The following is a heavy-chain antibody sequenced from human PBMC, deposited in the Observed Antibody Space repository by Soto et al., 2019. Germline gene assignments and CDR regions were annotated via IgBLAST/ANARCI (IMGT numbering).Heavy chain of an antibody. Sequence: QVQLQQWGAGLLKPSETLFLTCAVYGGSFSGYQWSWIRQTPGKGLEWIGEINDSGNINYNPSLKSRVTILVDTAKKQISLKLSSVTAADTAVYYCARGLIVWFGELSRRGGYYYYMDVWGKGTTVTVSS. CDR3: ARGLIVWFGELSRRGGYYYYMDV. J-gene: IGHJ6*03. V-gene: IGHV4-34*01. D-gene: IGHD3-10*01. CDR1: GGSFSGYQ. CDR2: INDSGNI.